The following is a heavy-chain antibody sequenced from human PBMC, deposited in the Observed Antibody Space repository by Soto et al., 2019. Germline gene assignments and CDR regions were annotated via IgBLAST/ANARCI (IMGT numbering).Heavy chain of an antibody. CDR1: GFTFSSYG. Sequence: QVQLVESGGGVVQPGRSLRLSCAASGFTFSSYGMHWVRQAPGKGLEWVAVISYDGSNKYYADSVKGRFTISRDNSRSTLYLQMTSLRAADTAVYYCAKDSGPQYYYGMDVWGQGTTVTVSS. D-gene: IGHD5-12*01. CDR2: ISYDGSNK. CDR3: AKDSGPQYYYGMDV. J-gene: IGHJ6*02. V-gene: IGHV3-30*18.